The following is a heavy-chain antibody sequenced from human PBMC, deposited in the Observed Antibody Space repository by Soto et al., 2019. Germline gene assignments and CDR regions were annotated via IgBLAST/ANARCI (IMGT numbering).Heavy chain of an antibody. Sequence: SGGSISSGDYYWRWIGQLPGKDLEWLAYIYYNGNTYYTPSLKSRATISLDTSRNQFFLNLNSVTAADTAVYYCARDVGSSHGPGHPHYFDYWGQGTLVTVSS. J-gene: IGHJ4*02. CDR2: IYYNGNT. D-gene: IGHD2-2*01. CDR3: ARDVGSSHGPGHPHYFDY. V-gene: IGHV4-31*02. CDR1: GGSISSGDYY.